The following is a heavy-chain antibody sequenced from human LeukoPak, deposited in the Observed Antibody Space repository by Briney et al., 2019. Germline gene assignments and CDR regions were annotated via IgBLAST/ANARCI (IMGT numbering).Heavy chain of an antibody. J-gene: IGHJ6*02. CDR3: ARLTRGYYYGMDV. CDR2: IIPIFGTA. V-gene: IGHV1-69*13. CDR1: GYTFTSNH. Sequence: ASVKVSCKASGYTFTSNHIHCVRQAPGQGLEWMGGIIPIFGTANYAQKFQGRVTITADESTSTAYMELSSLRSEDTAVYYCARLTRGYYYGMDVWGQGTTVTVSS. D-gene: IGHD1-26*01.